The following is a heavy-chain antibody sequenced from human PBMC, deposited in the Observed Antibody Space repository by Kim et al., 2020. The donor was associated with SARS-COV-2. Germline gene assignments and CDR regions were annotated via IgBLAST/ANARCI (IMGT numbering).Heavy chain of an antibody. D-gene: IGHD2-15*01. Sequence: GGSLRLSCTASKFTFNTYNMNWVRQAPGKGLEWVASITGSGSFIYYADSVKGRFTVSRDNAKDSLYLQMTGLRADDTALYYCVRATLPAPYWYFDLWGRGTLVTVSS. CDR2: ITGSGSFI. V-gene: IGHV3-21*04. CDR3: VRATLPAPYWYFDL. CDR1: KFTFNTYN. J-gene: IGHJ2*01.